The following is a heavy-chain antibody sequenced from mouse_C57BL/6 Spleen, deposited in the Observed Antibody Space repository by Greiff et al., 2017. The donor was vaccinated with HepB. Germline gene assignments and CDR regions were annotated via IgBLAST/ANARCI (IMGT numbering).Heavy chain of an antibody. J-gene: IGHJ2*01. CDR3: ARGGYGSSFDY. CDR2: INPYNGGT. CDR1: GYTFTDYH. D-gene: IGHD1-1*01. V-gene: IGHV1-19*01. Sequence: EVKLQQSGPVLVKPGASVKMSCKASGYTFTDYHMNWVKQSHGKSLEWIGVINPYNGGTSYNQKFKGKATLTVDKSSSTAYMELNSLTSEDSAVYYCARGGYGSSFDYWGQGTTLTVSS.